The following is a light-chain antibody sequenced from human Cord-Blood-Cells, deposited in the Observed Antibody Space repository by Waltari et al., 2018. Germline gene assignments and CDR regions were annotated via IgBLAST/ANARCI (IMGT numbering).Light chain of an antibody. CDR2: DAS. V-gene: IGKV3-11*01. Sequence: EIVLTQSTATLSLSPGDRAPSSCRASQSVSSYLAWYQQKPGQAPRLLIYDASNRATGIPARFSGSGSGTDFTLTISSLEPEDFAVYYCQQRSNWPPTFGQGTKVEIK. CDR3: QQRSNWPPT. J-gene: IGKJ1*01. CDR1: QSVSSY.